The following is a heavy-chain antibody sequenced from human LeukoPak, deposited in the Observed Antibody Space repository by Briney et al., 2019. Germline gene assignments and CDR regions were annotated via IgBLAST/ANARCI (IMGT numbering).Heavy chain of an antibody. CDR1: GGSNY. V-gene: IGHV4-59*12. D-gene: IGHD3-3*01. CDR3: ARPHSTFFDQDAAYYFDY. CDR2: IHYSGSP. J-gene: IGHJ4*02. Sequence: SETLSLTCTVSGGSNYWSWIRQCPGKGLEWIGYIHYSGSPNYNPSLKSRVTISIDTSKNQFSLKLSSLTAADTAVYYCARPHSTFFDQDAAYYFDYWGQGALVTVSS.